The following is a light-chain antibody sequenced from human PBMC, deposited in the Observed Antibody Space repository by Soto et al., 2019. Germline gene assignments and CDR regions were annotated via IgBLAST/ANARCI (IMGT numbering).Light chain of an antibody. Sequence: QSALTQPPSVSGSPGQSVTISCTGTSSDVGSYNRVSWYQQPPGTAPKLMIYEVSNRPSGVHDRFSGSKSGNTASLTISGLQAEDEADYYCSSYASISTVVFGGGTKLTVL. CDR1: SSDVGSYNR. CDR2: EVS. V-gene: IGLV2-18*02. J-gene: IGLJ2*01. CDR3: SSYASISTVV.